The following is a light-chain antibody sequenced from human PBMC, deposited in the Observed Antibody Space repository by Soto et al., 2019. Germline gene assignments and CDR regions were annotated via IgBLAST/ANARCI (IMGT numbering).Light chain of an antibody. CDR2: DAS. Sequence: DIQMTQSPSSVSASVGDRVTITCQASQYIDKFLNWYQQKSGKAPKPLISDASNLETGVPSRFSGGGSGTDFTFTITSLQPEDVAIYYCQQYDDLPITFGQGTRLEIK. CDR1: QYIDKF. J-gene: IGKJ5*01. V-gene: IGKV1-33*01. CDR3: QQYDDLPIT.